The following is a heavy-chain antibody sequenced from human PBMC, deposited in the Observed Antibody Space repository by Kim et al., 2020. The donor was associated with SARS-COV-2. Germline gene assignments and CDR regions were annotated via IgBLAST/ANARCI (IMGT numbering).Heavy chain of an antibody. J-gene: IGHJ4*02. V-gene: IGHV7-4-1*02. Sequence: ASVKVSCKASGYTFTSYAMNWVRQAPGQGLEWMGWINTNTGNPTYAQGFTGRFVFSLDTSVSTAYLQISSLKAEDTDVYYCARVGSAGSRYYYGSGSYYNGGSEDDWGQGTLVTVSS. D-gene: IGHD3-10*01. CDR1: GYTFTSYA. CDR3: ARVGSAGSRYYYGSGSYYNGGSEDD. CDR2: INTNTGNP.